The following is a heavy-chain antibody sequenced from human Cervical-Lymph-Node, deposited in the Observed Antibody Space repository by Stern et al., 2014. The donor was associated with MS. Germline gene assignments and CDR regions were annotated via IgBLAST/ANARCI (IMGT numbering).Heavy chain of an antibody. CDR2: ISWDSGTI. CDR1: GFTLVDYA. V-gene: IGHV3-9*01. Sequence: EVHLVESGGGLVQPGRSLRLSCAASGFTLVDYAMHWVPQPPGKGLEWVPGISWDSGTIHYADSVKGRFTISRDNAKNSLYLQMNSLRPEDTALYFCTKTSRRGFYFRNVPLFDPRGQGTVVTVSS. J-gene: IGHJ5*02. D-gene: IGHD2/OR15-2a*01. CDR3: TKTSRRGFYFRNVPLFDP.